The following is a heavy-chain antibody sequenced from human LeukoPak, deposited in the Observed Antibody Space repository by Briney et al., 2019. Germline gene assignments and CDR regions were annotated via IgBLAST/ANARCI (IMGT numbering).Heavy chain of an antibody. CDR3: ARDVSSNWYSFNI. D-gene: IGHD6-13*01. Sequence: GGSLRLSCKDSGFSFDDYGMSWVRQVPGQGLEWVCGINWDGGNTHCADSVKGRFSVSRDNAETSLFLQMSSLRAEDTALYYCARDVSSNWYSFNIWGQGTQVTVTS. J-gene: IGHJ4*02. CDR2: INWDGGNT. CDR1: GFSFDDYG. V-gene: IGHV3-20*04.